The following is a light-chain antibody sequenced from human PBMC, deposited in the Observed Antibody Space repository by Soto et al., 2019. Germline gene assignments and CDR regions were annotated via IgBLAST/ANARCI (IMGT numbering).Light chain of an antibody. Sequence: QSALTQPRSVSGSPGQSVAISCTGTSSDVGGYNYVSWYQQHPGKAPKLMIYDVSERPSGVPDRFSGSKSGNTASLTISGLQAEDEADYYCCSYAGSYIPYVFGTGTKVTVL. CDR1: SSDVGGYNY. J-gene: IGLJ1*01. CDR2: DVS. V-gene: IGLV2-11*01. CDR3: CSYAGSYIPYV.